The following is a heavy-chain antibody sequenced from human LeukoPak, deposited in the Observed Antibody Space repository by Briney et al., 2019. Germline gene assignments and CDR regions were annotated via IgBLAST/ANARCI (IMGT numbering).Heavy chain of an antibody. D-gene: IGHD1-14*01. Sequence: GGSLRLSCAASGFTFSNYWMHWVRQAPGKGLVWVSRIYTDGSSTNYADSVKGRFTISRDNAKNTLYLQMNSLRGEDTAVYYCARGASNRFDYWGQGTLDTVSS. J-gene: IGHJ4*02. CDR1: GFTFSNYW. CDR2: IYTDGSST. V-gene: IGHV3-74*01. CDR3: ARGASNRFDY.